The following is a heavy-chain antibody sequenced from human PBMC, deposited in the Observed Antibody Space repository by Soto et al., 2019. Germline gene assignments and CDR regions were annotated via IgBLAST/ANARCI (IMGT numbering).Heavy chain of an antibody. Sequence: QVKLVQSGTEVKKPGASVKVSCKASDYSFSSYAINWVRQAPGQGLQWLGWINPHNGNTNYAQKFRGRISITTETPSTKAYMDLRSLRYADTAMYYCVRDEVTPQGLVLDYWGQGILVTVHS. J-gene: IGHJ4*02. D-gene: IGHD2-21*02. CDR2: INPHNGNT. V-gene: IGHV1-18*01. CDR3: VRDEVTPQGLVLDY. CDR1: DYSFSSYA.